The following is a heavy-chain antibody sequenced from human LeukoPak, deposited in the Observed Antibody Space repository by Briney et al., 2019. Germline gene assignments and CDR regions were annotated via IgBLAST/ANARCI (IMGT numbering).Heavy chain of an antibody. CDR3: ARVAVAAREYFDY. J-gene: IGHJ4*02. Sequence: PSETLSLTCTVSGGSISSYYWSWIQQPPGKGLEWIGYIYYSGSTNYNPSLKSRVTISVDTSKNQFSLKLSSVTAADTAVYYCARVAVAAREYFDYWGQGTLVTVSS. V-gene: IGHV4-59*01. CDR1: GGSISSYY. D-gene: IGHD6-19*01. CDR2: IYYSGST.